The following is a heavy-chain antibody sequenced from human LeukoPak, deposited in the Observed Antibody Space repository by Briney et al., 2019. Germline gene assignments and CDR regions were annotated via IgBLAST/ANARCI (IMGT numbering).Heavy chain of an antibody. V-gene: IGHV3-23*01. J-gene: IGHJ4*02. CDR1: GFTFSSYA. CDR2: ISGDGSST. CDR3: ARDLTVTIFDY. D-gene: IGHD4-17*01. Sequence: GGSLRLSCAASGFTFSSYAMSWVRQAPGEGLEWVSAISGDGSSTYYADSVKGRFTISRDNSKNTLYLQMNSLRAEDTAVYYCARDLTVTIFDYWGQGTLVTVSS.